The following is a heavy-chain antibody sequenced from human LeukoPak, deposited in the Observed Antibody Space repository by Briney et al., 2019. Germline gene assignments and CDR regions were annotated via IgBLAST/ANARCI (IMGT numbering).Heavy chain of an antibody. Sequence: GGSVSLSRGSCVFIYSIQEMHGVRQPRARGREWISYVSANGDTIYHADSVRGRFTISRDNAKNSLYLQMNSLRAEDTALYYCVSAYGGLLDYWGQGTLVTVSS. CDR2: VSANGDTI. J-gene: IGHJ4*02. D-gene: IGHD3-16*01. V-gene: IGHV3-48*03. CDR3: VSAYGGLLDY. CDR1: VFIYSIQE.